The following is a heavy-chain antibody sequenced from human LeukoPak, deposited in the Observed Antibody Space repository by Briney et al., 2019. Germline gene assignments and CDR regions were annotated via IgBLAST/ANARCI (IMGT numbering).Heavy chain of an antibody. CDR1: GYSFSSYW. CDR3: ARRHDGGGWNYYAMDV. J-gene: IGHJ6*04. V-gene: IGHV5-51*01. CDR2: IFPGGSDT. D-gene: IGHD4-23*01. Sequence: GESLKISCKGSGYSFSSYWIAWVCRMPGKGLEWMGIIFPGGSDTRYSPSFEGQVTISADKSISTAYLQWSSLKASDTGMYFCARRHDGGGWNYYAMDVWGKGTTVTVSS.